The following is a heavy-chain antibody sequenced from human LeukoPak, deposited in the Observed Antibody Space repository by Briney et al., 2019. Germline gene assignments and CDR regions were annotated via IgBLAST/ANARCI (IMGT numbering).Heavy chain of an antibody. CDR1: GFTFSSYE. D-gene: IGHD1-1*01. V-gene: IGHV3-48*03. CDR2: ISSSGSTI. Sequence: PGGSLRLSCAASGFTFSSYEMNWVRQAPGKGLEWVSYISSSGSTIYYADSVKGRFTISRDNAKNSLYLQMNSLRAEDTAVYYCASIPRPYSARTNRLEDYYYYYMDVWGKGTTVTVSS. J-gene: IGHJ6*03. CDR3: ASIPRPYSARTNRLEDYYYYYMDV.